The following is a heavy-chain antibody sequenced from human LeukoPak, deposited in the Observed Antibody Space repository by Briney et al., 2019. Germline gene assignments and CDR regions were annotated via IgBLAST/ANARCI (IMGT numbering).Heavy chain of an antibody. D-gene: IGHD4-17*01. CDR1: GYTFTSYG. CDR3: ARLDDYGNLNYFDY. Sequence: ASVKVTSKASGYTFTSYGISWVRQAPGQGLEWMAWTSAYNGNTNYAQKLQGRVTMTTDTSTSTAYMELRSLRSDDTAVYYCARLDDYGNLNYFDYWGQGTLVTVSS. J-gene: IGHJ4*02. V-gene: IGHV1-18*01. CDR2: TSAYNGNT.